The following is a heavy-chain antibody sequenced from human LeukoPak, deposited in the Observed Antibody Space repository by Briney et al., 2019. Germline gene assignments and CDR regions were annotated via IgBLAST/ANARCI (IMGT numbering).Heavy chain of an antibody. CDR3: ARGLPSTVTTPFDP. J-gene: IGHJ5*02. CDR1: GGSISSGSYY. CDR2: IYTSGST. V-gene: IGHV4-61*02. Sequence: SETLSLTCTVSGGSISSGSYYWSWLRQPAGTGLEWIGRIYTSGSTNYNPSLKSRVTISVDTSKNQFSLKLSSVTAADTAVYYCARGLPSTVTTPFDPWGQGTLVTVSS. D-gene: IGHD4-17*01.